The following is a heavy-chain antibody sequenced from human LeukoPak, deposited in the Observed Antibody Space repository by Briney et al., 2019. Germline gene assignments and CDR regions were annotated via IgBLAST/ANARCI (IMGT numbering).Heavy chain of an antibody. CDR1: GFTVSSNY. Sequence: PGGSLRLSCAASGFTVSSNYMSWVRQAPGKGLEWVSVIYSGGNTYYAESVKGRFTISRDNSKNTLYLQMNSLRAEDTAVYYCARRLPIDYWGQGILVTVSS. V-gene: IGHV3-53*01. CDR3: ARRLPIDY. J-gene: IGHJ4*02. D-gene: IGHD2-15*01. CDR2: IYSGGNT.